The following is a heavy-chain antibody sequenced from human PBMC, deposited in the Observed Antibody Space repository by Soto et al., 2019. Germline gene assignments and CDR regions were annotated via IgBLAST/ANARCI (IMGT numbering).Heavy chain of an antibody. CDR1: GFTFSNAW. J-gene: IGHJ4*02. V-gene: IGHV3-15*01. D-gene: IGHD2-15*01. Sequence: EVQLVESGGGLVKPGGSLRLSCAASGFTFSNAWMSWVRQAPGKGLEWVCRIKSKTDGGTTDYAAPVKGRFTISRDDSKNTLYLQMNSLKTEDTAVYYCTTEAHCSGGSCYPDYWGQGTLVTVS. CDR2: IKSKTDGGTT. CDR3: TTEAHCSGGSCYPDY.